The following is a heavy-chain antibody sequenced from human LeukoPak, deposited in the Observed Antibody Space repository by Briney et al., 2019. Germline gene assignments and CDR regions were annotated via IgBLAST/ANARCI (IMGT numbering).Heavy chain of an antibody. CDR3: AKAGHSSSWYGHA. Sequence: GGSLRLSCAASGFTFTDFYMNWVRQAPGKGLEWVSWISPTSSYMYYADSVKGRFTISRDNSKNTLYLQMNSLRAEDTAVYYCAKAGHSSSWYGHAWGQGTLVTVSS. CDR2: ISPTSSYM. D-gene: IGHD6-13*01. V-gene: IGHV3-21*01. J-gene: IGHJ5*02. CDR1: GFTFTDFY.